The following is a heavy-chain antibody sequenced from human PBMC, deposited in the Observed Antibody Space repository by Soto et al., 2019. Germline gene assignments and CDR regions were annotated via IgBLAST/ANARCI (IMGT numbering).Heavy chain of an antibody. CDR1: GFSFTNFA. J-gene: IGHJ4*02. V-gene: IGHV3-23*01. D-gene: IGHD2-15*01. CDR2: IGASGDIT. CDR3: AKDDFSDRSDDYFDY. Sequence: HPGGSLRLSCAASGFSFTNFAMSWVRQAPGKGLEWVAGIGASGDITCYADSVKGRLSISRDNSKNTLYLQLNSLRFEDTAVYYCAKDDFSDRSDDYFDYWGPGTLVTVSS.